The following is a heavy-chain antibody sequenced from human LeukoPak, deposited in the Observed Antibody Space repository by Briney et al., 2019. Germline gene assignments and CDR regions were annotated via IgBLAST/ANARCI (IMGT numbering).Heavy chain of an antibody. Sequence: PGGSLRLSCAASGFTFSSYSMSWVRQAPGKGLEWVSSISSSSSYIHYADSVKGRFTISRDNAKNSLYLQMNSLRAEDTAVYYCARPPIAVAGYYFDYWGQGTLVTVSS. V-gene: IGHV3-21*01. CDR3: ARPPIAVAGYYFDY. CDR1: GFTFSSYS. D-gene: IGHD6-19*01. CDR2: ISSSSSYI. J-gene: IGHJ4*02.